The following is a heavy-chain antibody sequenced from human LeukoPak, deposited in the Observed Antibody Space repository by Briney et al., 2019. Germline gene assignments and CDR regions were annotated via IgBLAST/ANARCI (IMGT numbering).Heavy chain of an antibody. CDR2: ISGSGGST. V-gene: IGHV3-23*01. CDR1: EFTFSSYA. J-gene: IGHJ4*02. Sequence: PGGSLRLSCAASEFTFSSYAMSWVRQAPGKGLEWVPVISGSGGSTYYADSVKGRFTISRDNSKNTLYLQMNSLRAEDTAVYYCAKDGIVGGVIVPNDYWGQGTLVTVSS. CDR3: AKDGIVGGVIVPNDY. D-gene: IGHD3-16*02.